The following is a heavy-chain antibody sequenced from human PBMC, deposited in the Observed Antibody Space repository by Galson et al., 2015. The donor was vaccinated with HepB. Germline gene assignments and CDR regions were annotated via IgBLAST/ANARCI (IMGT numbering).Heavy chain of an antibody. CDR3: ARLLGGRREGYNGLGY. J-gene: IGHJ4*02. D-gene: IGHD5-24*01. V-gene: IGHV5-51*01. CDR1: GYSFTSYW. CDR2: IYPGDSDT. Sequence: QSGAEVKKPGESLRIPCKASGYSFTSYWIAWVRQMPGKGLEWMGIIYPGDSDTRYSPSFQGQVTISADKSISTAYLQWSSLQASDTAVYYCARLLGGRREGYNGLGYWGQGTLVTVSS.